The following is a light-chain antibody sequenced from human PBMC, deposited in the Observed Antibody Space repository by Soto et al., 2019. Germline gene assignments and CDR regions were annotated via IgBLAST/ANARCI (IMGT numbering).Light chain of an antibody. J-gene: IGLJ3*02. CDR2: EAN. Sequence: QSALTQPASVSGSTGQSITISCTGTHSDVGSYTFVSWYQQHPGKVPKLMIHEANKRPSGVSNRFSGSKSGNTASLTISGLQAEDEADYYCCSYAGGATWVFGGGTKLTVL. CDR3: CSYAGGATWV. CDR1: HSDVGSYTF. V-gene: IGLV2-23*01.